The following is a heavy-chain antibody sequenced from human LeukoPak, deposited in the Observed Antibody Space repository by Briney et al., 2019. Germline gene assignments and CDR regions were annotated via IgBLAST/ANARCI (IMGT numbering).Heavy chain of an antibody. Sequence: PSETLSLTCSVSGDSISSGRNYWGWIRQTPGKGLEWIASIYSSGNTHSNPSLKSRVSISVDTSKNQVSLKLYSVTASDAAIFYCARHLSGTTMSHYFDFWGQGTLVTVSS. CDR3: ARHLSGTTMSHYFDF. CDR2: IYSSGNT. J-gene: IGHJ4*02. V-gene: IGHV4-39*01. D-gene: IGHD1-1*01. CDR1: GDSISSGRNY.